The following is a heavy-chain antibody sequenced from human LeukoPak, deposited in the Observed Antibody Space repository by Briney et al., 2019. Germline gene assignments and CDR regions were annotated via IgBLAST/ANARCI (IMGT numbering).Heavy chain of an antibody. CDR3: ATRYCSSTSCVWGFDP. V-gene: IGHV3-48*04. J-gene: IGHJ5*02. Sequence: PGGSLRLSCAASGFTFSSYGMHWVRQAPGKGLEWVSYISSSSSTIYYADSVKGRFTISRDNAKNSLYLQMNSLRAEDTAVYYCATRYCSSTSCVWGFDPWGQGTLVTVSS. CDR1: GFTFSSYG. D-gene: IGHD2-2*01. CDR2: ISSSSSTI.